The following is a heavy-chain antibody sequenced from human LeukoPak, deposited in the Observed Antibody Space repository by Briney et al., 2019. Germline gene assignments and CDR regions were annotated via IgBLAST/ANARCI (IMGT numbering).Heavy chain of an antibody. V-gene: IGHV3-74*01. CDR1: GNYW. D-gene: IGHD3-22*01. CDR2: INSDGSWT. J-gene: IGHJ4*02. CDR3: ARAARPTSDTSGSYWYYFDC. Sequence: GGSLRLSCAASGNYWMHWVRQAPGKGLVWVSHINSDGSWTSYADSVKGRFTISKDNAKNTVYLQMNSLRAEDTAVYYCARAARPTSDTSGSYWYYFDCWGQGILVTVS.